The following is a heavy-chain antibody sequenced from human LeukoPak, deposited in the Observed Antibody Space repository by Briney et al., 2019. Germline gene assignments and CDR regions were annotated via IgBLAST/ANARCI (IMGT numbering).Heavy chain of an antibody. Sequence: SETLSLTCTVSGGSISNRDYYWGWIRQPPGKGLEWIGSIYCSGSTYYNSSLKSRVTISVDTSKNQFSLKLTSVTAADTAVYYCARQSEGGSYIGAFDIWGQGTMVTVSS. CDR3: ARQSEGGSYIGAFDI. J-gene: IGHJ3*02. CDR2: IYCSGST. D-gene: IGHD1-26*01. CDR1: GGSISNRDYY. V-gene: IGHV4-39*01.